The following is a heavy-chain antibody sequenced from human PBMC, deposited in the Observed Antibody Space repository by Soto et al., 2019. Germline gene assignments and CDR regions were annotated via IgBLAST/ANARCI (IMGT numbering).Heavy chain of an antibody. Sequence: EVHLLESGGGLVQPGGSLRPSCAASGFPFTTYAMTWVRQAPGKGLEWVSAITSGGSTYYTDSVKGRFTISRDNSKNTLYLQMNSLRADDTAVYFCAKGPSGDWNDAFDIWGRGTMVSVFS. J-gene: IGHJ3*02. CDR2: ITSGGST. CDR1: GFPFTTYA. V-gene: IGHV3-23*01. D-gene: IGHD1-1*01. CDR3: AKGPSGDWNDAFDI.